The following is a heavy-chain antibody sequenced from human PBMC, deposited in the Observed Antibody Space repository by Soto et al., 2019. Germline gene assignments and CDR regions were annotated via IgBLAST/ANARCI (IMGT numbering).Heavy chain of an antibody. V-gene: IGHV1-18*01. D-gene: IGHD2-15*01. CDR3: ARCYCSAGSCFTCWHFDL. CDR1: GYTFTTFG. CDR2: ISGENGDT. J-gene: IGHJ2*01. Sequence: GASVKVSCKASGYTFTTFGMSWVRQAPGQGLEWVGWISGENGDTNSAQRFQDRVTMTTDTSTNTAYMELRSLTSDDTAVYYCARCYCSAGSCFTCWHFDLWGRGTLVTVSS.